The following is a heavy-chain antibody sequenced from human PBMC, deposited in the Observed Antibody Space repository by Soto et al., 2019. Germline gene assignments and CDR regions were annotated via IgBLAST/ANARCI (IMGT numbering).Heavy chain of an antibody. J-gene: IGHJ4*02. CDR3: AKSLSASPNYCFDY. Sequence: EVQLLVSGGGLVQPGGSLRLSCAASGFPFSSYAMTWVRQAPGKGLEWVSGISGSGGLTYYADSVQGRFTISRDNSKNTLYLQMNSLRADDTAVYYCAKSLSASPNYCFDYWGQGPVVTVSS. CDR2: ISGSGGLT. CDR1: GFPFSSYA. D-gene: IGHD1-1*01. V-gene: IGHV3-23*01.